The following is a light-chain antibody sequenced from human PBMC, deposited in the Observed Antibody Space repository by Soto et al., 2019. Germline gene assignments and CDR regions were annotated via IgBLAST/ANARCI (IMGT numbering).Light chain of an antibody. J-gene: IGKJ4*01. CDR3: QQRSNWPLT. V-gene: IGKV3-11*01. CDR2: DAS. Sequence: EVVMPQSPGTLSVAPGEIATLSCMACQSVSSNLAWYQQKPAQAPRLLIYDASTRATCIPARFSGSGSGTDFTLTIRSLEPEDFAVYYCQQRSNWPLTCGGGTKVDIK. CDR1: QSVSSN.